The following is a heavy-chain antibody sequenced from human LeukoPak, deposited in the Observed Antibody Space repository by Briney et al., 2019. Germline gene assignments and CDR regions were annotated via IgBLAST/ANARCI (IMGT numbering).Heavy chain of an antibody. CDR1: GGSISSYY. D-gene: IGHD3-16*01. CDR3: ATSAQGVDAFDI. Sequence: SETLSLTCTVSGGSISSYYWSWIRQPAGKGLEWIGRIYTSGSTNYNPSLKSRVTMSVDTSKNQFSLKLSSVTAADAAVYYCATSAQGVDAFDIWGQGTMVTVSS. V-gene: IGHV4-4*07. J-gene: IGHJ3*02. CDR2: IYTSGST.